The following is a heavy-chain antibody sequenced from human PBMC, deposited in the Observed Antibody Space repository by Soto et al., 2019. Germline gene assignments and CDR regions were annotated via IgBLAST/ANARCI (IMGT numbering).Heavy chain of an antibody. V-gene: IGHV4-59*01. CDR1: GGSISSYY. J-gene: IGHJ4*02. CDR3: ARDPRILGGGLDY. CDR2: IYYSGST. Sequence: SETLSLTCTVSGGSISSYYWSWIRQPPGKGLEWIGYIYYSGSTNYNPSLKSRVTISVDTSKNQFSLKLSSVTAADTAVYYCARDPRILGGGLDYWGQGTLVTVSS. D-gene: IGHD3-16*01.